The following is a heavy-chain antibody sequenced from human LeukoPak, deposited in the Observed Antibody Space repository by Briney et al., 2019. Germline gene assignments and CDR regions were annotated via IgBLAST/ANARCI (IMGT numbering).Heavy chain of an antibody. D-gene: IGHD3-22*01. CDR2: INPNSGGT. CDR1: GYTFTGYY. Sequence: ASVKVSCKASGYTFTGYYMHWVRQAPGQGLEWMGWINPNSGGTNYAQKFQGRVTMTRDTSISTACMELSRLRSDDTAVYYCARDYYDSSGYYKASYFDYWGQGTLVTVSS. CDR3: ARDYYDSSGYYKASYFDY. V-gene: IGHV1-2*02. J-gene: IGHJ4*02.